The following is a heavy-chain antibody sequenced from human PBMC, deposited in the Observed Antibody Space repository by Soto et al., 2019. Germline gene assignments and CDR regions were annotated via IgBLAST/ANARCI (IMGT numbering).Heavy chain of an antibody. CDR1: GFTFSSNV. CDR3: ATGGWSRGRLDY. Sequence: PGGSLRLSGAVSGFTFSSNVMSWVRQVPGKGLEWVSVISGSGVSTYYADSVKGRFTISRDNSKSTLFLQMNSLRAEDTAVYYCATGGWSRGRLDYWGQGTLVTVSS. J-gene: IGHJ4*02. V-gene: IGHV3-23*01. CDR2: ISGSGVST. D-gene: IGHD6-19*01.